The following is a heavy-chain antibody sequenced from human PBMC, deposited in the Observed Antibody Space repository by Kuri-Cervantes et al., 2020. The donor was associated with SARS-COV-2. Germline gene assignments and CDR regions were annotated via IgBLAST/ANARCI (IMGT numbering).Heavy chain of an antibody. D-gene: IGHD6-13*01. CDR2: ISYDGSNK. Sequence: GGSLRLSCAASGFTFSSYAMHWVRQAPGKGLEWVAVISYDGSNKYYADSVQGRFTISRDNSKSTLYLQMNSLRAEDTAVYYCARGEGSRWSYWGQGTRVTGSS. V-gene: IGHV3-30*04. CDR3: ARGEGSRWSY. J-gene: IGHJ4*02. CDR1: GFTFSSYA.